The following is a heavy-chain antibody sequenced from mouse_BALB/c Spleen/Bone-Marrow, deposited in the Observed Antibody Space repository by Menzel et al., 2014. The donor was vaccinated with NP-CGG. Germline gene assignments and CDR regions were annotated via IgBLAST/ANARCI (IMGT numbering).Heavy chain of an antibody. V-gene: IGHV14-3*02. CDR3: ALYYDYDVGY. CDR1: GFNIKDTY. CDR2: IDPANGNT. D-gene: IGHD2-4*01. J-gene: IGHJ2*01. Sequence: DVKLQESGAELVKPGASVKLSCTASGFNIKDTYMHWVKQRPEQGLEWIGRIDPANGNTKYDPKFQGKATITADTSSNTAYLQLSSLTSEDTAFYYCALYYDYDVGYWGQGTTLTVSS.